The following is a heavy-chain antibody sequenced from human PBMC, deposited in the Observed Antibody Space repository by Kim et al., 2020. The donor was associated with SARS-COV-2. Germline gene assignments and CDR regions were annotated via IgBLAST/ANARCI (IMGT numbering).Heavy chain of an antibody. J-gene: IGHJ5*02. CDR2: IYYSGST. CDR3: ARGTFYDYVWGSYRQMGCDP. Sequence: SETLSLTCTVSGGSISSGGYYWSWIRQHPGKGLEWIGYIYYSGSTYYNPSLKSRVTISVDTSKNQFSLKLSSVTAADTAVYYCARGTFYDYVWGSYRQMGCDPWGQGTLGTVSS. V-gene: IGHV4-31*03. CDR1: GGSISSGGYY. D-gene: IGHD3-16*02.